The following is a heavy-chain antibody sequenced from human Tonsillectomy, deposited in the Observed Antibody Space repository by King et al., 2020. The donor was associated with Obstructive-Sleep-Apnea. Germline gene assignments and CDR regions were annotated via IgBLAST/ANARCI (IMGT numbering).Heavy chain of an antibody. CDR2: IYHSGST. V-gene: IGHV4-4*02. CDR3: ARADGSGSYSAYNWFDP. CDR1: GGSISSSNW. J-gene: IGHJ5*02. Sequence: VQLQESGPGLVKPSGTLSLTCAVSGGSISSSNWWSWVRQPPGKGLEWIGEIYHSGSTNYNPSLKSRVTISVDKSKNQFSLKLSSVTAADTAVYYWARADGSGSYSAYNWFDPWGQGTLVTVSS. D-gene: IGHD3-10*01.